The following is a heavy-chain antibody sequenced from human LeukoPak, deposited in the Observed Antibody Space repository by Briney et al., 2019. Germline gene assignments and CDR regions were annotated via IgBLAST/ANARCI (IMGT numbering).Heavy chain of an antibody. D-gene: IGHD5-12*01. V-gene: IGHV3-48*04. CDR1: GFTFSSYS. CDR3: ARYRNMVAFDY. CDR2: ISSSSSTI. J-gene: IGHJ4*02. Sequence: GGSLRLSCAASGFTFSSYSMNWVRQAPGKGLEWVSYISSSSSTIYYADSVKGRFTISRDNAKNSLYLQMNSLRAEDTAVYYCARYRNMVAFDYWGQGTLVTVSS.